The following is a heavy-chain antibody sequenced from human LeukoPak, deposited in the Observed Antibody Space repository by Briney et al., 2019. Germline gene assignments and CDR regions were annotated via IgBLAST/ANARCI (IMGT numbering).Heavy chain of an antibody. J-gene: IGHJ6*03. CDR1: GGSISSYY. D-gene: IGHD6-13*01. CDR2: IYYSGST. V-gene: IGHV4-59*01. CDR3: ASQYSSSWSYMDV. Sequence: SETLSPTCTVSGGSISSYYWSWIRQPPGKGLEWIGYIYYSGSTNYNPSLKSRVTISVDTSKNQFSLKLSSVTAADTAVYYCASQYSSSWSYMDVWGKGTTVTVSS.